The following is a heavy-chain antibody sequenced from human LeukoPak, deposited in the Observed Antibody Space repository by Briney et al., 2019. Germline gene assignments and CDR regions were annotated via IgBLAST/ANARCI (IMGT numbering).Heavy chain of an antibody. CDR2: ISAYNGNT. CDR1: GYTFTSFG. J-gene: IGHJ4*02. V-gene: IGHV1-18*01. CDR3: ARDLGAGGFPFDY. Sequence: ASVKVSCKASGYTFTSFGISWVRQAPGQGLEWMGWISAYNGNTNYAQKLQGRLTMTTDTSTSTAYMELRSLTSDDTAVYYCARDLGAGGFPFDYWDQGTLVTVSS. D-gene: IGHD1-26*01.